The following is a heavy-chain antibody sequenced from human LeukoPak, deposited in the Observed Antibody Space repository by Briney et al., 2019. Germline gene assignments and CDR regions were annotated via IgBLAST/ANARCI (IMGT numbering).Heavy chain of an antibody. V-gene: IGHV3-66*01. CDR3: ARAKGSGSYLD. CDR2: IYSGGST. J-gene: IGHJ4*02. CDR1: RFTVKSSY. D-gene: IGHD3-10*01. Sequence: PGVSLRLSCASSRFTVKSSYMSGVPQSPARGLEGVSVIYSGGSTYYADSVKGRFTISRDNSKNTLYLQMNSLRAEDTAVYYCARAKGSGSYLDWGQGTLVTVSS.